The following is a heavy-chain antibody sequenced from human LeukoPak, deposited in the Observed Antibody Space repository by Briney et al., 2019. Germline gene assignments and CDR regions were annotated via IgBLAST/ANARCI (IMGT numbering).Heavy chain of an antibody. CDR3: ARVIDGYNFDY. J-gene: IGHJ4*02. CDR1: GGSISRYY. CDR2: IYYSGST. D-gene: IGHD5-24*01. Sequence: SATLSISCTGTGGSISRYYWSWIRQPPGKRLEWIGYIYYSGSTNYNPSLKSRVTISVDTSKIQFSLKLSSVTAADTAVYYCARVIDGYNFDYWGQGTLVTVSS. V-gene: IGHV4-59*01.